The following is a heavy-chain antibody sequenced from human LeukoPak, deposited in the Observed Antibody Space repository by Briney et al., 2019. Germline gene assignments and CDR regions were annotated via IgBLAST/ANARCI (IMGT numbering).Heavy chain of an antibody. D-gene: IGHD2-15*01. CDR1: GGTFSSYA. Sequence: ASVKVSCKASGGTFSSYAISWVRQAPGQGLERMGGIIPIFGTANYAQKFQGRVTITTDESTSTAYMELSSLRSEGTAVYYCARVPPATLGGYYYYYMDVWGKGTTVTVSS. V-gene: IGHV1-69*05. CDR2: IIPIFGTA. J-gene: IGHJ6*03. CDR3: ARVPPATLGGYYYYYMDV.